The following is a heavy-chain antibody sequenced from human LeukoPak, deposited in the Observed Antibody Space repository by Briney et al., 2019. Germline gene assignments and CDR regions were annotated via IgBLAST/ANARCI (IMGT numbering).Heavy chain of an antibody. J-gene: IGHJ4*02. CDR3: ARGVAAAGQYYFDY. CDR1: GGYISSTSYY. D-gene: IGHD6-13*01. V-gene: IGHV4-39*01. CDR2: IYYSGST. Sequence: SETLSLTCTVSGGYISSTSYYWGWIRQPPGKGLEWIGTIYYSGSTYYNPSLKSRVTISVDTSKNQLSLKLSSVTAADTAVYYCARGVAAAGQYYFDYWGQGTLVTVSS.